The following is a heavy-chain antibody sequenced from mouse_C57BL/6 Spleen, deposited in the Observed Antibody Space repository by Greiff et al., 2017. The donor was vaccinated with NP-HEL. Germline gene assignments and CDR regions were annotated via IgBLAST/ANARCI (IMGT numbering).Heavy chain of an antibody. D-gene: IGHD2-5*01. V-gene: IGHV5-9-1*02. Sequence: EVQVVESGEGLVKPGGSLKLSCAASGFTFSSYALSWVRPTPEKRLEWVAYISSGGDYSYYADTVKGRFTISRDNARNTLYLQMSSLKSEDTAMYYCTRGAYYSNYFAYWGQGTLVTVSA. J-gene: IGHJ3*01. CDR2: ISSGGDYS. CDR3: TRGAYYSNYFAY. CDR1: GFTFSSYA.